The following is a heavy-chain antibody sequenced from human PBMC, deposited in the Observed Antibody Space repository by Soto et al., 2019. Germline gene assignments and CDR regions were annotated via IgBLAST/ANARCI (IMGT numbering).Heavy chain of an antibody. CDR1: GLTFSNYW. D-gene: IGHD2-2*01. Sequence: EVHLVESGGGLVQPGGSLRLSCVVSGLTFSNYWMSWVRQAPGQGLEWVANINRDGSDTYYVDSVKGRFTISRDNIKNSLYLQMTSLRAEDTAVYYCARPARDCSGPGCANWGQGTLVAVSS. J-gene: IGHJ4*02. V-gene: IGHV3-7*01. CDR3: ARPARDCSGPGCAN. CDR2: INRDGSDT.